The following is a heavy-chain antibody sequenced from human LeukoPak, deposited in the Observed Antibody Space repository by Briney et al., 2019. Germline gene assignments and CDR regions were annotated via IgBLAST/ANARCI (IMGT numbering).Heavy chain of an antibody. Sequence: SETLSLTCTVSGGSISSSSYYWGWIRQPPGKGLEWIGSIYYSGSTNYNPSLKSRVTMSVDTSKNQFSLKLSSVTAADTAVYYCASLSSTSSWFDPWGQGTLVTVSS. D-gene: IGHD2-2*01. J-gene: IGHJ5*02. CDR2: IYYSGST. CDR3: ASLSSTSSWFDP. CDR1: GGSISSSSYY. V-gene: IGHV4-39*07.